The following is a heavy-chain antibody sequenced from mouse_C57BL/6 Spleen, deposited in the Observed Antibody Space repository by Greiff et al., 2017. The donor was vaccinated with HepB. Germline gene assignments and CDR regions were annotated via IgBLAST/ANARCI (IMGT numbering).Heavy chain of an antibody. Sequence: VQLQQSGAELARPGASVKMSCKASGYTFTSYTMHWVKQRPGQGLEWIGYINPSSGYTKYNQKFKDKATLTADKSSSTAYMQLSSLTSEDSAVYYGARSEAYGSSYWYYFDYWGQGTTLTVSS. V-gene: IGHV1-4*01. D-gene: IGHD1-1*01. CDR1: GYTFTSYT. CDR2: INPSSGYT. CDR3: ARSEAYGSSYWYYFDY. J-gene: IGHJ2*01.